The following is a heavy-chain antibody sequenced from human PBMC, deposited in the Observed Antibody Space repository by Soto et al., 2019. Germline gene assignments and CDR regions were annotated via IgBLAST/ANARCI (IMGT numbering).Heavy chain of an antibody. D-gene: IGHD6-19*01. CDR2: INGDGSST. J-gene: IGHJ4*02. CDR3: ARRLYSSGWYYFDS. CDR1: AFTFSSYW. Sequence: TGGSLRLSCTASAFTFSSYWMHWVRQAPGKRLVWVSRINGDGSSTSYADSVRGRFTISRDNAKNTLYLQMNSLRVEDTAVYYCARRLYSSGWYYFDSWGQGTLVTVSS. V-gene: IGHV3-74*01.